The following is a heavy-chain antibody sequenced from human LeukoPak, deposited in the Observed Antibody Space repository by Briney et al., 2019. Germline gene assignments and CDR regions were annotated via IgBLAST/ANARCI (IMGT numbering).Heavy chain of an antibody. CDR3: AKDIVGSSSGY. Sequence: GGSLRLSCVASGFTFRTYAMSWVRQAPGKGLEWVSGISDSGGTTYYVDSVKGRFTISRDNSKNTLYLQMNSLRAEDTAVYYCAKDIVGSSSGYWGQGTLVTVSS. V-gene: IGHV3-23*01. D-gene: IGHD6-13*01. CDR1: GFTFRTYA. CDR2: ISDSGGTT. J-gene: IGHJ4*02.